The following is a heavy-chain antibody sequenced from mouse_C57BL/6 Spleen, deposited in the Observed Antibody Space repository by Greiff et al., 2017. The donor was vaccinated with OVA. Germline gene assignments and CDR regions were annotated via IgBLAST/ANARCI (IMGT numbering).Heavy chain of an antibody. Sequence: EADGGLVQPKGSLKLSCAASGFSFNTYAMNWVRQAPGKGLEWVARIRSKSNNYATYYADSVKDRFTISRDDSESMLYLQMNNLKTEDTAMYYGVRHGYYDYAFDVWGTGTTLTVSS. CDR2: IRSKSNNYAT. V-gene: IGHV10-1*01. CDR3: VRHGYYDYAFDV. D-gene: IGHD2-4*01. J-gene: IGHJ1*03. CDR1: GFSFNTYA.